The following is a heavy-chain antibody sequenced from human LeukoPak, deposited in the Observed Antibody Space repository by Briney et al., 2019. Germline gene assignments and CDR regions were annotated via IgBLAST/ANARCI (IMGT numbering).Heavy chain of an antibody. V-gene: IGHV3-74*01. Sequence: GGTLRLSCAASGFPVSSLWMHWVRQAPGKGLVWVSRINSDGSSTSYADSVKGQFTISKDNAKNTLYLQMNSLRAEDTPVYFCARGSGGYSDSWHDYWGQGTLVTVSS. CDR1: GFPVSSLW. J-gene: IGHJ4*02. CDR2: INSDGSST. CDR3: ARGSGGYSDSWHDY. D-gene: IGHD6-13*01.